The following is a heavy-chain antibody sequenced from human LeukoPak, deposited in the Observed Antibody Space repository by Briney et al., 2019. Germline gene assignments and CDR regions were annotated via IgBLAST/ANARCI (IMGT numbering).Heavy chain of an antibody. CDR1: GFTFSDYY. Sequence: PGGSLRLSRAASGFTFSDYYMSWIRQAPGKGLEWVSYISSSSSYTNYADSVKGRFTISKDNAKNSLYLQMNSLRAEDTAVYYCARDMDTAMVIDYWGQGTLVTVSS. V-gene: IGHV3-11*06. CDR3: ARDMDTAMVIDY. D-gene: IGHD5-18*01. CDR2: ISSSSSYT. J-gene: IGHJ4*02.